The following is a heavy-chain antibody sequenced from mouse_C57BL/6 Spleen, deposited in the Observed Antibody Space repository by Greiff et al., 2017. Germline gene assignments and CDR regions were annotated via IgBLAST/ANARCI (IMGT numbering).Heavy chain of an antibody. CDR3: ARRLDYGRSYGGYFEV. J-gene: IGHJ1*03. D-gene: IGHD1-1*01. Sequence: VKLQQPGAELVKPGASVKMSCKASGYTFTSYWITWVKQRPGQGLEWIGDIYPGSGSTNYNEKFKSKATLTVDTSSSTAYMQLSSLTSEDSAVYYCARRLDYGRSYGGYFEVWGTGTTVTVSS. V-gene: IGHV1-55*01. CDR2: IYPGSGST. CDR1: GYTFTSYW.